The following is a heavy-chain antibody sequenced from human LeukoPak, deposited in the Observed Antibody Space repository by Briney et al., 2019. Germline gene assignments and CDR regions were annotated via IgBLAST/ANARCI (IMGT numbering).Heavy chain of an antibody. CDR3: ARDVSHGDYAWFDP. V-gene: IGHV3-33*08. J-gene: IGHJ5*02. CDR1: GFTFSSYG. CDR2: IWYDGSNK. D-gene: IGHD4-17*01. Sequence: PGGSLRLSCAASGFTFSSYGMHWVRQAPGKGLEWVAVIWYDGSNKYYADSVKGRFTISRDNSKNTLYLQMNSLRAEDTAVYYCARDVSHGDYAWFDPWGQGTLVTVSS.